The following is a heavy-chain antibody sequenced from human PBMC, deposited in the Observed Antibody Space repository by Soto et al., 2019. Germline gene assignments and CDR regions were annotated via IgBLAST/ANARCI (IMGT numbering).Heavy chain of an antibody. D-gene: IGHD6-19*01. Sequence: QVQLVESGGGVVQPGRSLRLSCAASGFSFNSYAMHWVRQAPGKGLEWVAVISYDGSNKYYADSVKGRFTISRDNSKNTLHLQMNSLRAEDTAVYSCARDGLASGWYLGYLDLWGRGTLVTVSS. CDR1: GFSFNSYA. J-gene: IGHJ2*01. V-gene: IGHV3-30-3*01. CDR2: ISYDGSNK. CDR3: ARDGLASGWYLGYLDL.